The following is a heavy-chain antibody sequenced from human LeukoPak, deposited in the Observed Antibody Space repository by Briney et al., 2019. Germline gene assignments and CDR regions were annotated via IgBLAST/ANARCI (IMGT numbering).Heavy chain of an antibody. V-gene: IGHV3-66*01. D-gene: IGHD3-22*01. CDR1: GFTVSSNY. CDR3: ARDSRRGYDSSGYNFDY. J-gene: IGHJ4*02. CDR2: IYSGGST. Sequence: GGSLRLSCAASGFTVSSNYMNWVRQAPGKGLEWVSVIYSGGSTHYADSVKGRFTISRDNSKNTLYLQMNSLRAEDTAVYYCARDSRRGYDSSGYNFDYWGQGTLVTVSS.